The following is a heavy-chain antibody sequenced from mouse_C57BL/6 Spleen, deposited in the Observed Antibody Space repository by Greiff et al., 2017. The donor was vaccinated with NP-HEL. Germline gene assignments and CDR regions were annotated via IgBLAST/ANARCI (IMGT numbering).Heavy chain of an antibody. J-gene: IGHJ4*01. V-gene: IGHV1-9*01. CDR2: ILPGSGST. CDR3: ARLGLYDGYYVYYAMDY. Sequence: QVQLQQSGAELMKPGASVKLSCKATGYTFTGYWIEWVKQRPGHGLEWNGEILPGSGSTNYNEKFKGKATFTADTYSNTAYMQLSSLTTEDSAIYYCARLGLYDGYYVYYAMDYWGQGTSVTVSS. D-gene: IGHD2-3*01. CDR1: GYTFTGYW.